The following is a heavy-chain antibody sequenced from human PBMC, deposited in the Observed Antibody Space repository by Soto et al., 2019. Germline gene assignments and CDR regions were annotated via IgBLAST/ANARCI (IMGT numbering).Heavy chain of an antibody. J-gene: IGHJ4*02. V-gene: IGHV4-31*03. CDR1: GGSMDTVGFY. CDR2: IYDSGNT. Sequence: QVQLQESGPGLVQPSETLSLTCTVSGGSMDTVGFYWTWIRQHPGKGLEWIGYIYDSGNTYYNPSLKSRITISIDTSKNQFSLRLTSVTAAHTAVYYCVRSPRRDSSGWYDYFDYWGQGTLLSVSS. D-gene: IGHD6-19*01. CDR3: VRSPRRDSSGWYDYFDY.